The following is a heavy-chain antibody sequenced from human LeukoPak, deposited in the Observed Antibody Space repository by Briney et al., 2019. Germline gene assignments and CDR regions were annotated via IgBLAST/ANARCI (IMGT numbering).Heavy chain of an antibody. D-gene: IGHD1-26*01. J-gene: IGHJ3*02. Sequence: SETLSLTCTVSGGSISNYYGSWIRQPAGKGLEWIGRIYTSGSTNYNSSLKSRLTMSVDTSKNQFSLKLSSVTAADTAVYYCARLRPMGGSFPDSFDIWGQGTMVTVSS. V-gene: IGHV4-4*07. CDR1: GGSISNYY. CDR3: ARLRPMGGSFPDSFDI. CDR2: IYTSGST.